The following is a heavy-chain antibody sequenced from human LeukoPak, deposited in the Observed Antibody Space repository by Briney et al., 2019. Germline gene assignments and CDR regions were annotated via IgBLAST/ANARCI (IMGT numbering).Heavy chain of an antibody. Sequence: ASVKVSCKASGYTFTSYDINWVRQATGQGLEWMGWMNPNSGNTGYAQKFQGRVTMTRNTSISTAYMELSSLRSEDTAVYYCARVAKPSSSSWYGDAFDIWGQGTMVTVSS. V-gene: IGHV1-8*01. D-gene: IGHD6-13*01. CDR1: GYTFTSYD. CDR2: MNPNSGNT. J-gene: IGHJ3*02. CDR3: ARVAKPSSSSWYGDAFDI.